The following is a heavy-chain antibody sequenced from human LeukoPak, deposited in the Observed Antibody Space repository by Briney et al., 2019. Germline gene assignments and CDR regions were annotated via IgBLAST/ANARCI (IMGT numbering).Heavy chain of an antibody. J-gene: IGHJ6*03. CDR3: ARAYSYYYYYMDV. V-gene: IGHV3-48*04. CDR1: GFTFSSYV. D-gene: IGHD1-26*01. CDR2: ISSSSDNI. Sequence: GGSLRLSCAASGFTFSSYVMNWVRQVPGKGLEWVSYISSSSDNIYYADSVKGRFTISRNNAKNSLYLQMNSLRAEDTAVYYCARAYSYYYYYMDVWGKGTTVTVSS.